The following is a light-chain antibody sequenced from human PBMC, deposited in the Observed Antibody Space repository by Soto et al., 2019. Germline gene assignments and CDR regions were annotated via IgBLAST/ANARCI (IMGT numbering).Light chain of an antibody. Sequence: QSSLTQPRSLSVSPGQSVTISCTGASSDVGGFHSVSWYQQRPGEVPKLMIFDVTNRPSGVPDRFSGSKSGNTASLTISGLHPEDEADYYCCSYKGRQIYVFGIGTKVT. V-gene: IGLV2-11*01. CDR2: DVT. CDR1: SSDVGGFHS. J-gene: IGLJ1*01. CDR3: CSYKGRQIYV.